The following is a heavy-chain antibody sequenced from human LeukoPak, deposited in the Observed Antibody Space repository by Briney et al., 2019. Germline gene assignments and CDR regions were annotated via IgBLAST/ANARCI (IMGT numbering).Heavy chain of an antibody. CDR3: AKVNWDRDQDC. J-gene: IGHJ4*02. CDR1: GFTFSRHD. CDR2: ISSSGERT. Sequence: GSLRLSCAASGFTFSRHDINWVRQAPRKGLEWVSGISSSGERTYHADSVKGRFTISRDNFRNTLYLQMNSLRAEDTAVYYCAKVNWDRDQDCWGLGTLVTVSS. D-gene: IGHD7-27*01. V-gene: IGHV3-23*01.